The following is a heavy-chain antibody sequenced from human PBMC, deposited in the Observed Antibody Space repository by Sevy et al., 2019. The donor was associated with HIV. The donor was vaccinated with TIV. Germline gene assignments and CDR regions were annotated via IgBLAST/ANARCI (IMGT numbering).Heavy chain of an antibody. Sequence: GESLKISCKGSGYSFTSYWISWVRQMPGKGLEWMGRIDPSDSYTNYGPSFQGHVTISADKSISTAYLQWSSLKASDTAMYYCARRYYDSSGYYEFDPWGQGTLVTVSS. CDR1: GYSFTSYW. V-gene: IGHV5-10-1*01. D-gene: IGHD3-22*01. CDR2: IDPSDSYT. CDR3: ARRYYDSSGYYEFDP. J-gene: IGHJ5*02.